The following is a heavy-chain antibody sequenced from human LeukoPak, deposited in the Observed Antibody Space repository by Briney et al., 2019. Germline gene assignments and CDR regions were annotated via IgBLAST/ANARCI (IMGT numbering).Heavy chain of an antibody. J-gene: IGHJ4*02. V-gene: IGHV1-69*04. D-gene: IGHD5-24*01. CDR1: GGTFSSYA. CDR3: ARVRDGYTFDY. CDR2: IIPILGIA. Sequence: ASVKVSCKASGGTFSSYAISWVRQAPGRGLEWMGRIIPILGIANYAQKFQGRVTITADKSTSTAYMELSSLRSEDTAVYYCARVRDGYTFDYWGQGTLVTVSS.